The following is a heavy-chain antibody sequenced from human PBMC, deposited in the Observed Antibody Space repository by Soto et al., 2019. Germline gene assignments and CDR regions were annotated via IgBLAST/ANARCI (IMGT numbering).Heavy chain of an antibody. Sequence: GGSLRLSCPASGFSFGSYAMSWVRQAPGKGLEWVSSISNTGGNTYYGDSVKGRFTISRDSSKNTVYLQMNSLRAEDTAVYYCAKVSAMIVGAMDYWGQGTLVTVSS. V-gene: IGHV3-23*01. D-gene: IGHD1-26*01. CDR2: ISNTGGNT. J-gene: IGHJ4*02. CDR1: GFSFGSYA. CDR3: AKVSAMIVGAMDY.